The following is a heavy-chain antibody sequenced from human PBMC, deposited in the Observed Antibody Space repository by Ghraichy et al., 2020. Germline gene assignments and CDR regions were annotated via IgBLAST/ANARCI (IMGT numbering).Heavy chain of an antibody. CDR2: INPNSGDT. D-gene: IGHD3-22*01. V-gene: IGHV1-2*06. J-gene: IGHJ4*02. Sequence: ASVKVSCKASGYTFTAYYMHWVRQAPGQGFEWMGRINPNSGDTDYAQSFQGRVTMTRDTSISSAYMELSGLRSDDTAVYYCARTGHYYDSSGYYTIDYWGQGTLLTVSS. CDR1: GYTFTAYY. CDR3: ARTGHYYDSSGYYTIDY.